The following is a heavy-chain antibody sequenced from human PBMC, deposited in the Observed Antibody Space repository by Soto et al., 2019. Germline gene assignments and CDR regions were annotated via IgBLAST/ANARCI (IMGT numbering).Heavy chain of an antibody. CDR3: ARSYGYYYYYGMDV. Sequence: EVQLVESGGGLVQPGGSLRLSCAASGFTFSSYSMNWVRQAPGKGLEWVSYISSSSSTIYYADSVKGRFTISRDNAKNSLYLQMNSLRDEDMAVYYCARSYGYYYYYGMDVWGQGTTVTVSS. J-gene: IGHJ6*02. CDR2: ISSSSSTI. D-gene: IGHD3-16*01. V-gene: IGHV3-48*02. CDR1: GFTFSSYS.